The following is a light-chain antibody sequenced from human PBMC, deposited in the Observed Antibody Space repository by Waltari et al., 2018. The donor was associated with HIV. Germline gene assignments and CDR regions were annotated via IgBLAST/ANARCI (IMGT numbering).Light chain of an antibody. V-gene: IGLV2-14*01. CDR2: EVS. Sequence: QSALTQPASVSGSPGQSITISCTGSNTDVGGYNYVSWYQQHPGKAPKLMIYEVSNRPSGVSNRSSGSKSGNTASLTISGLQTDDEADYYCSSYTSSNTLVFGGGTKLTVL. CDR3: SSYTSSNTLV. J-gene: IGLJ2*01. CDR1: NTDVGGYNY.